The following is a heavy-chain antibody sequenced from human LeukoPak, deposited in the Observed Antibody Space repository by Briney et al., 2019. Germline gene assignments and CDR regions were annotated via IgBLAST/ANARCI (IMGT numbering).Heavy chain of an antibody. J-gene: IGHJ6*03. V-gene: IGHV3-30*02. D-gene: IGHD3-10*01. CDR1: GFTFSSYG. Sequence: GGSLRLSCAASGFTFSSYGMHWVRQAPGKGLEWVAFIRYDGSNKYYADSVKGRFTISRDNSKNTLYLQMNSLRAEDTAVYYCAKATGSAYQNYYYYYMDVWGKGTTVTISS. CDR2: IRYDGSNK. CDR3: AKATGSAYQNYYYYYMDV.